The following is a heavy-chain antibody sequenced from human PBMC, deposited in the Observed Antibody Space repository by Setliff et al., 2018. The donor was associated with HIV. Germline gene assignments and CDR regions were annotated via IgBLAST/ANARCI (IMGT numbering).Heavy chain of an antibody. CDR3: ARGRPYYSRRPFDY. CDR2: IYYSGTT. D-gene: IGHD1-26*01. Sequence: SETLSLTCTVSGGSISDYYWTWIRQSPGKGLEWIGYIYYSGTTNYNSSLKSRVTISVDTSKKQFSLELRSVSAADTAVYYCARGRPYYSRRPFDYWGQGTLVTVSS. CDR1: GGSISDYY. V-gene: IGHV4-59*01. J-gene: IGHJ4*02.